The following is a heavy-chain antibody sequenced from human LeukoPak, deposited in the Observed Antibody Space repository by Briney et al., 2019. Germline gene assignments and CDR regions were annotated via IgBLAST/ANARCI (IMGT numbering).Heavy chain of an antibody. V-gene: IGHV3-21*01. CDR2: ISTSGIYI. D-gene: IGHD3-16*01. J-gene: IGHJ4*02. CDR1: GFTFSSYN. Sequence: PGGSLRLSCAASGFTFSSYNMNWVRLAPGKGLEWVSSISTSGIYIYYADSLKGRFTISRDNAKNSLYLQMISLRAEDTAVYYCARTALFGGRLTTPGLDYWGQGTLVTVSS. CDR3: ARTALFGGRLTTPGLDY.